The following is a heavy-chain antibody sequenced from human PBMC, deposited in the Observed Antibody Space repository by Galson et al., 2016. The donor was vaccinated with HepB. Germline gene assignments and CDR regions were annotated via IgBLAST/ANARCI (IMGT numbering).Heavy chain of an antibody. CDR1: GFSLSTGGMA. J-gene: IGHJ3*02. D-gene: IGHD6-19*01. CDR3: AHYRSGWFSTGPDAFDT. V-gene: IGHV2-5*02. CDR2: IYWDDDK. Sequence: PALVKPTQTLTLTCDVSGFSLSTGGMAVAWIRQPPGKALEWFALIYWDDDKRYRPSLKSRITLTRDTYKNQVVLNMTNMDPADTATYYCAHYRSGWFSTGPDAFDTWGQGTMVTVSS.